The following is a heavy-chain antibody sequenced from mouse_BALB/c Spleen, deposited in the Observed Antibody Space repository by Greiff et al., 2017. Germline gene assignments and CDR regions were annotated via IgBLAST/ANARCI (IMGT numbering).Heavy chain of an antibody. V-gene: IGHV14-3*02. J-gene: IGHJ2*01. CDR2: IDPANGNT. CDR3: ARLAPSNY. Sequence: EVMLVESGAELVKPGASVKLSCTASGFNIKDTYMHWVKQRPEQGLEWIGRIDPANGNTKYDPKFQGKATITADTSSNTAYLQLSSLTSEDTAVYYCARLAPSNYWGQGTTLTVSS. CDR1: GFNIKDTY. D-gene: IGHD6-1*01.